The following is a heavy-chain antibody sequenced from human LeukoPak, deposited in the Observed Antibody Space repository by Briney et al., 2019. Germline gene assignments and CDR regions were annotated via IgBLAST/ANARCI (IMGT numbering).Heavy chain of an antibody. CDR2: IYPGDSDT. J-gene: IGHJ5*02. V-gene: IGHV5-51*01. CDR1: GYSFTSYW. CDR3: ARRIGSYYEENWFDP. Sequence: GXXXKISCKGSGYSFTSYWIGWVRQMPGRGLEWMGIIYPGDSDTRYSPSFQGQVTISADKSISTAYLQWSSLKASDTAMYYCARRIGSYYEENWFDPWGQGTLVTVSS. D-gene: IGHD1-26*01.